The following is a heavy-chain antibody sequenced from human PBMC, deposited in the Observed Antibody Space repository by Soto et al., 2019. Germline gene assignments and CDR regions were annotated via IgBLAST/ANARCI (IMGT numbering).Heavy chain of an antibody. CDR1: GGSFSGYY. V-gene: IGHV4-34*01. J-gene: IGHJ4*02. CDR3: TRQSFSGTPVS. Sequence: SETLSLTCAVYGGSFSGYYWSWIRQPPGKGLDWIGEINHSGSTNYNPSLKSRVTISVDTSKNQFSLKLSSVTAADTAVYYCTRQSFSGTPVSWGQGTLVTVSS. D-gene: IGHD1-26*01. CDR2: INHSGST.